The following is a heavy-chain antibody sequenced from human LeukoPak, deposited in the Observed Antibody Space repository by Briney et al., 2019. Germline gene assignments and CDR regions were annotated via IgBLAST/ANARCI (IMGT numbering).Heavy chain of an antibody. V-gene: IGHV3-33*01. J-gene: IGHJ4*02. Sequence: PGGSLRLSCEASGFSFSSYGLHWVRQAPGKGLEWVALIWHDGSNKYYADPVKGRFTISRDNSKNTLHLQMNSLRAEDTAVYYCARDLLRSYYGSGSPPDYWGQGTLVTVSS. CDR2: IWHDGSNK. CDR3: ARDLLRSYYGSGSPPDY. D-gene: IGHD3-10*01. CDR1: GFSFSSYG.